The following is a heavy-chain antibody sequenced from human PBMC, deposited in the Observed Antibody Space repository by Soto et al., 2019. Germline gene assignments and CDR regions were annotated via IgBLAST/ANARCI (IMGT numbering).Heavy chain of an antibody. CDR2: IYPGDSDT. Sequence: GESLKISCNGSGYSFTSYWIGWVRQMPGKGLEWMGIIYPGDSDTRYSPSFQGQVTISADKSISTAYLQWSSLKASDTAMYYCARLYYYDSSGYSNWFDPWGQGTLVTVSS. J-gene: IGHJ5*02. D-gene: IGHD3-22*01. CDR1: GYSFTSYW. V-gene: IGHV5-51*01. CDR3: ARLYYYDSSGYSNWFDP.